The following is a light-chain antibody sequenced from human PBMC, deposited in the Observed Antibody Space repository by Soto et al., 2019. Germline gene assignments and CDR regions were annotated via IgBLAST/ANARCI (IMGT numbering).Light chain of an antibody. CDR1: QSVSSN. V-gene: IGKV3-15*01. CDR2: GAS. J-gene: IGKJ1*01. CDR3: QQYNKWPWT. Sequence: EIVMTQSPATLSVSPGERATLSCRASQSVSSNLAWYQQKPGQAPRLLIYGASTRATGIPARFSGSGSGTELTLTISSLQSEDFAVYYCQQYNKWPWTFAPGTKVDI.